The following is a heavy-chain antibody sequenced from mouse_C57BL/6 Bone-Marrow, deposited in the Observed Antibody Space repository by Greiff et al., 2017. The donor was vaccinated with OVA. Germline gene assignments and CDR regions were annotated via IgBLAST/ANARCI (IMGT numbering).Heavy chain of an antibody. CDR2: IHPNSGST. D-gene: IGHD2-1*01. CDR1: GYSFTSYW. J-gene: IGHJ2*01. CDR3: TSPIYYGSYVGY. V-gene: IGHV1-64*01. Sequence: VQLQQPGAELVKPGASVTLSCKASGYSFTSYWMHWVRQRPGQGLEWIGMIHPNSGSTNHNEKFKSKATLTVDKSSRTAYMQLSRLAYENSAVYSCTSPIYYGSYVGYWGKGTTLTVSS.